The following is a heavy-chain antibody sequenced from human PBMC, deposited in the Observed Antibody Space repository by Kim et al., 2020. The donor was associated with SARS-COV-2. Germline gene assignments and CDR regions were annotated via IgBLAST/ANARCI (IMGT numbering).Heavy chain of an antibody. J-gene: IGHJ4*02. CDR1: GGSFSGYY. Sequence: SETLSLTCAVYGGSFSGYYWSWIRQPPGKGLEWIGEINHSGSTNYNPSLKSRVTISVDTSKNQFSLKLSSVTAADTAVYYCARGRRAAAGRTPFDYWGQGTLVTVSS. V-gene: IGHV4-34*01. CDR3: ARGRRAAAGRTPFDY. D-gene: IGHD6-13*01. CDR2: INHSGST.